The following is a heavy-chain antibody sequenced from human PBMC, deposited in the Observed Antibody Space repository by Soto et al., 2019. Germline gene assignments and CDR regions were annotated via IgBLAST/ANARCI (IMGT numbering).Heavy chain of an antibody. V-gene: IGHV3-23*01. CDR3: AKGPLDAHSLLWLGFGSDNWFDP. D-gene: IGHD3-10*01. J-gene: IGHJ5*02. CDR1: GFAFSSYA. Sequence: PGGSLRLSCAASGFAFSSYAMSWVRQAPGKGLEWVSAISGSGGSTYYADSVKGRFTISRDNSKNTLYLQMNSLRAEDTAVYYCAKGPLDAHSLLWLGFGSDNWFDPWGQGTLVTVSS. CDR2: ISGSGGST.